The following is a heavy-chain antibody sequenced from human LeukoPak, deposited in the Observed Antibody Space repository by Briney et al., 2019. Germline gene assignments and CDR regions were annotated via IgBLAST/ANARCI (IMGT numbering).Heavy chain of an antibody. D-gene: IGHD1-26*01. Sequence: GGSLRLSCAASGFTFSSYSINWVRQAPGKGLEWVSYISGSGGTIYSSDSVKGRFTISRDNAKNSLYLQMNSLRDEDTAVYYCARDLSGPRVYFDYWGQGTLVTVSS. CDR2: ISGSGGTI. V-gene: IGHV3-48*02. CDR1: GFTFSSYS. CDR3: ARDLSGPRVYFDY. J-gene: IGHJ4*02.